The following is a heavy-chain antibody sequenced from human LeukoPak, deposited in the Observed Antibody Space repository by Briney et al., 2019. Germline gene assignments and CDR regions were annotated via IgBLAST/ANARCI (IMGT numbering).Heavy chain of an antibody. V-gene: IGHV3-30*02. CDR3: ANAWYSSSSFDY. CDR1: GFTFSSYG. Sequence: PGGSLRLSCAAAGFTFSSYGMHWVRQAPGKGLEWVAFIRYDGSNKYYADSVKGRFTISRDNSKNTLYLQMNSLRAEDTAVYYCANAWYSSSSFDYWGQGTLVTVSS. J-gene: IGHJ4*02. D-gene: IGHD6-6*01. CDR2: IRYDGSNK.